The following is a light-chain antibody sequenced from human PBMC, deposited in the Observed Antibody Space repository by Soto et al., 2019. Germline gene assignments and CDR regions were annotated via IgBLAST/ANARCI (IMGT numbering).Light chain of an antibody. Sequence: EIVVTQAPATLSVSPGEGATLSCKASQSVYNNLAWYQQRPDQPPRLLIYDASTRATGISARFSGSGYGTEFTLTTTSLQSEDFAVYFCQQCINWPLTFGGGTKVEIK. V-gene: IGKV3-15*01. CDR2: DAS. CDR1: QSVYNN. CDR3: QQCINWPLT. J-gene: IGKJ4*01.